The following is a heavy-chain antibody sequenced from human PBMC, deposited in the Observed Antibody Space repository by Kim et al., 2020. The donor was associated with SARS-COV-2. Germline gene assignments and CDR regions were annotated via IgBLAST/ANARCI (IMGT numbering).Heavy chain of an antibody. Sequence: ASVKVSCKASGYAFITSHIHWVRQVTGQGLEWMGMLTPSGGNTAFAQRFQGRVTMAGDTSTSTAYMELSSLRSEDTAVYYCGGDLHNSWCIDHRGQGTLVTVSS. J-gene: IGHJ4*02. V-gene: IGHV1-46*01. D-gene: IGHD1-1*01. CDR3: GGDLHNSWCIDH. CDR1: GYAFITSH. CDR2: LTPSGGNT.